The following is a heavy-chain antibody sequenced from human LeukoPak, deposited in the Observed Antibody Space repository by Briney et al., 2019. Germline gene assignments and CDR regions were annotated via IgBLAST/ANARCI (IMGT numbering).Heavy chain of an antibody. J-gene: IGHJ6*03. CDR3: AKGGFGEKDYYYMDV. D-gene: IGHD3-10*01. CDR2: ISGTGGST. CDR1: GFTFSRFA. V-gene: IGHV3-23*01. Sequence: PGGSLRLSCAASGFTFSRFALSWVRQAPGKGLEWVSAISGTGGSTYYADSVKGRFTISRDNSKNMLYLQMNSLRAEDTAVYYCAKGGFGEKDYYYMDVWGKGTTVTVSS.